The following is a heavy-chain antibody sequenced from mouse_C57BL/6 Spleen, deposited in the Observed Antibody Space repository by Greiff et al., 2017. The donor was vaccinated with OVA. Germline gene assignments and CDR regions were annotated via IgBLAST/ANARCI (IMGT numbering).Heavy chain of an antibody. CDR2: IDPSDSYT. Sequence: QVQLQQPGAELVRPGPSVKLSCKASGYTFTSYWMHWVKQRPGQGLEWIGVIDPSDSYTNYNQKFKGKATLTVDTSSSTAYMQLSSLTSEDSAVYYCARRGFTLYYFDYWGQGTTLTVSS. CDR1: GYTFTSYW. J-gene: IGHJ2*01. V-gene: IGHV1-59*01. D-gene: IGHD1-1*01. CDR3: ARRGFTLYYFDY.